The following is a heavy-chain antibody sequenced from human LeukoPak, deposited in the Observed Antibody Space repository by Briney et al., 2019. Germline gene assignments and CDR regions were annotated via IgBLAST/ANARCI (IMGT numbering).Heavy chain of an antibody. J-gene: IGHJ4*02. D-gene: IGHD6-19*01. V-gene: IGHV3-7*01. CDR1: GFTFSSYW. Sequence: GGSLRLSCAASGFTFSSYWMSWVRQAPGKGLEWVANIKQDGSEKYYVDSVKGRFTISRDNAKNSLYLQMNSLRAEDTAVYYCARVQEYGSSGWFDYWGQGTLVTVSS. CDR3: ARVQEYGSSGWFDY. CDR2: IKQDGSEK.